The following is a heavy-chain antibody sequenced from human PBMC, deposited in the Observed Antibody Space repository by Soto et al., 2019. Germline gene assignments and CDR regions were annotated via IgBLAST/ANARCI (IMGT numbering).Heavy chain of an antibody. J-gene: IGHJ2*01. CDR2: IHYSGTT. V-gene: IGHV4-59*11. Sequence: SETLSLTCGVSGGTIRSPDWWTWVRQPPGKGLEWIGYIHYSGTTNYNPSLKSRVTISVDTSKNQFSLKLSSVTTADTAVYYCARVGRTINWYCDLWGRGTLVTVSS. CDR3: ARVGRTINWYCDL. D-gene: IGHD3-10*01. CDR1: GGTIRSPDW.